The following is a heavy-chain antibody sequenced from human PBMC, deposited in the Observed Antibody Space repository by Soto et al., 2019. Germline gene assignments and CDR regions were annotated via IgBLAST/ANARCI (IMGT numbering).Heavy chain of an antibody. CDR1: GFSFSSYG. CDR2: ISHDGRNK. V-gene: IGHV3-30*18. CDR3: AQAGETSGWGGVFDI. J-gene: IGHJ3*02. Sequence: QVQLVESGGGVVQPGRSLRLSCAASGFSFSSYGMHWVRQAPGKGLEWVALISHDGRNKYYADSVRGRFTISRDNSKSTLELQINSLRAEDTAVYSCAQAGETSGWGGVFDIWGHGTMVTVSS. D-gene: IGHD6-25*01.